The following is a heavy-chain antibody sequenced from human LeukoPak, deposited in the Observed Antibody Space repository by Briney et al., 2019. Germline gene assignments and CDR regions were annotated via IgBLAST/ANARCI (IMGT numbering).Heavy chain of an antibody. CDR1: GYTLTELS. CDR2: FDPEDGET. Sequence: ASVKVSCKVSGYTLTELSMHWVRQAPGKGLEWMGGFDPEDGETIYAQKFQGRVTMTEDTSTDTAYMELSSLRSEDTAVYYCARDWIQLWFLPTGDAFDIWGQGTMVTVSS. D-gene: IGHD5-18*01. V-gene: IGHV1-24*01. J-gene: IGHJ3*02. CDR3: ARDWIQLWFLPTGDAFDI.